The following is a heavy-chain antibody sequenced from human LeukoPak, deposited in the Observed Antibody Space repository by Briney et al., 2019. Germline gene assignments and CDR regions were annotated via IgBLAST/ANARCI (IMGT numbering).Heavy chain of an antibody. V-gene: IGHV3-48*01. D-gene: IGHD1-7*01. CDR2: ISSSSSTI. CDR3: ARLKKDGYNWNYGPYNWFDP. CDR1: GFTFSSYS. Sequence: PGGSLRLSCAASGFTFSSYSMNWVRQAPGKGLEWVSYISSSSSTIYYADSVKGRFTISRDNAKNSLYLQMNSLRAEDTAVYYCARLKKDGYNWNYGPYNWFDPWGQGTLVTVSS. J-gene: IGHJ5*02.